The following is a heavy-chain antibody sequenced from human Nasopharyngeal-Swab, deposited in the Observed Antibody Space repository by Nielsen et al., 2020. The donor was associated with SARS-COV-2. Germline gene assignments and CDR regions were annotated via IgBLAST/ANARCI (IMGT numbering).Heavy chain of an antibody. CDR3: ARGMDTAMATFHIDY. D-gene: IGHD5-18*01. CDR1: GGSFSGYY. J-gene: IGHJ4*02. CDR2: INHSGST. V-gene: IGHV4-34*01. Sequence: GSLRLSCTVYGGSFSGYYWSWIRQPPGKGLEWIGEINHSGSTNYNPSLKSRVTISVDTSKNQFSLKLSSVTAADTAVYYCARGMDTAMATFHIDYWGQGTLVTVSS.